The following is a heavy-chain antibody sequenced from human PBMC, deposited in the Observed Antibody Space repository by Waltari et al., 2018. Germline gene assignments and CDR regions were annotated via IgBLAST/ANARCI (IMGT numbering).Heavy chain of an antibody. D-gene: IGHD4-4*01. J-gene: IGHJ4*02. CDR3: ARGTYSNYGVDY. CDR2: IKRDGSEK. CDR1: GFIFSSYW. Sequence: EVQLVESGGGLVQPGGSLSLSCAASGFIFSSYWMSWVRQAPGKGLEWVANIKRDGSEKYYVDSMRGRFTISRDNAKNSLYLQMNSLRAEDTAVYYCARGTYSNYGVDYWGQGTLVTVSS. V-gene: IGHV3-7*01.